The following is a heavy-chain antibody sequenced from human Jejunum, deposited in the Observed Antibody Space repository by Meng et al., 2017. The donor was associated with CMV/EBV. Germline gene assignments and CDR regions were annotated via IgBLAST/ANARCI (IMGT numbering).Heavy chain of an antibody. D-gene: IGHD2-15*01. J-gene: IGHJ3*02. CDR3: ARISLGAFDI. CDR2: ARNKVHSYIT. CDR1: GFSFTDHY. V-gene: IGHV3-72*01. Sequence: VSGFSFTDHYMDWVRQAPGKGLEWVGRARNKVHSYITEYAASVKGRFTISRDDSKNSLYLQMNSLKTEDTAVYFCARISLGAFDIWGQGTMVTVSS.